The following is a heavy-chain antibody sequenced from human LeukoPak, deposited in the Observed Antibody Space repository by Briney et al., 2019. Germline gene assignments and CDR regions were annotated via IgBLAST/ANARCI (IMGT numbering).Heavy chain of an antibody. CDR1: GFTFSIFA. V-gene: IGHV3-23*01. J-gene: IGHJ3*02. D-gene: IGHD5-18*01. Sequence: PGGSLRLSCAASGFTFSIFAMNWVRQAPGKGLEWVSAIDRTSDSTYYADSVKGRFTISRDNSKNTLYLQMNSLRAEDTAVYYCAKETGYNYGYDAFDIWGQGTMVSVSS. CDR3: AKETGYNYGYDAFDI. CDR2: IDRTSDST.